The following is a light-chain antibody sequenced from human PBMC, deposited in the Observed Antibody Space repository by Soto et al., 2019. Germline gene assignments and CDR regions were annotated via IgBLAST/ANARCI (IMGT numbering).Light chain of an antibody. CDR3: SSYAGSHNLV. J-gene: IGLJ7*01. Sequence: QSALTQPPSASGSPGQSVTISCTGTSSDVGGYNYVSWYQQHPGKAPTLMIYEASQPPSGVPDRFSCSESGNTSPLTVSGLQAEDEDDYYCSSYAGSHNLVFGGGTQLTVL. CDR1: SSDVGGYNY. CDR2: EAS. V-gene: IGLV2-8*01.